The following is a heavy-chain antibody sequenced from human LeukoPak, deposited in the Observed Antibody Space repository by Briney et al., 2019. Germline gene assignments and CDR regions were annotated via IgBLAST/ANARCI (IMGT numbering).Heavy chain of an antibody. CDR3: ARDQTYSGSGIYTYFDY. CDR1: GGSISSGSYY. D-gene: IGHD3-10*01. CDR2: IYTSGST. V-gene: IGHV4-61*02. Sequence: PSQTLSLTCTVPGGSISSGSYYWSWIRQPAGKGLEWIGRIYTSGSTNYNPSLKSRVTISVDTSKNQFSLKLSSVTAADTAVYYCARDQTYSGSGIYTYFDYWGQGILVTVSS. J-gene: IGHJ4*02.